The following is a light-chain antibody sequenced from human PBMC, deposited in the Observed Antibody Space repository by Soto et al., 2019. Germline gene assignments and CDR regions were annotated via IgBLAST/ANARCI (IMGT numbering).Light chain of an antibody. CDR1: SSDIDRYNY. CDR3: SSFTTSSTFF. Sequence: QSALAQPASVSGSRGQSITISCTGTSSDIDRYNYVSWFQQHPGKVPKLIIYDVNNWLSGVSDRFSGSKSGNTASLTIFWLQPEDEADYYCSSFTTSSTFFFGTGTKVTVL. J-gene: IGLJ1*01. V-gene: IGLV2-14*03. CDR2: DVN.